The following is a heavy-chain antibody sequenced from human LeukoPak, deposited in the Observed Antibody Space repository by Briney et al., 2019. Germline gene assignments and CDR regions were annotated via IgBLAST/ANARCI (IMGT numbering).Heavy chain of an antibody. CDR3: ARRGRVGATRNAFDI. J-gene: IGHJ3*02. CDR1: GYTFTSYG. D-gene: IGHD1-26*01. V-gene: IGHV1-18*01. Sequence: ASVKVSFKASGYTFTSYGISWVRQAPGQGLEWMGWISAYNGNTNYAQKLQGRVTMTTDTSTSTAYMELRSLRSDDTAVYYCARRGRVGATRNAFDIWGQGTMVTVSS. CDR2: ISAYNGNT.